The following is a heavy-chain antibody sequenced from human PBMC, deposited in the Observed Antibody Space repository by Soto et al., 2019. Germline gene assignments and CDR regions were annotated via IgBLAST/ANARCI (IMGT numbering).Heavy chain of an antibody. J-gene: IGHJ6*02. CDR3: ARENSHVVVVAASPQYYYGMDV. CDR2: ISAYNGNT. Sequence: QVQLVQSGAEVKKPGASVKVSCKASGYTFTSYGISWVRQAPGQGLEWMGWISAYNGNTNYAQKLQGRVTMTTDTSTSTAYRELRSLRSDDTAVYYCARENSHVVVVAASPQYYYGMDVWGQGTTVTVSS. CDR1: GYTFTSYG. D-gene: IGHD2-15*01. V-gene: IGHV1-18*01.